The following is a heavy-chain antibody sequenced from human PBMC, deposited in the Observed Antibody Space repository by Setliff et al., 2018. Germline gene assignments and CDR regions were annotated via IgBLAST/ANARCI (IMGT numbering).Heavy chain of an antibody. CDR3: ARSLGSGSYYGSRPFHSDY. CDR2: IDRSGNT. J-gene: IGHJ4*02. CDR1: GDSISTGINY. Sequence: TLSLTCTVSGDSISTGINYWSWIRQPAGKGLEWIGHIDRSGNTNFNPSLKSRVTISGDRSKNQFSLELSSVTAADTAVHYCARSLGSGSYYGSRPFHSDYWGQGILVTVSS. V-gene: IGHV4-61*09. D-gene: IGHD3-10*01.